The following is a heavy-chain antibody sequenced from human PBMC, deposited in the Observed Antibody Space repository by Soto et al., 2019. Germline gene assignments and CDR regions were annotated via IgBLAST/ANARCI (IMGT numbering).Heavy chain of an antibody. J-gene: IGHJ6*02. CDR2: INAGNGNT. CDR3: ASEYDFWSGYYSVGPYYYYGMDV. Sequence: ASVKVSCKASGYTFTSYAMHWVRQAPGQRLEWMGWINAGNGNTNYSQKYQGRVTITTDTSASTAYMELSSLRSEDTAVYYCASEYDFWSGYYSVGPYYYYGMDVWGQGTTVTVS. CDR1: GYTFTSYA. D-gene: IGHD3-3*01. V-gene: IGHV1-3*01.